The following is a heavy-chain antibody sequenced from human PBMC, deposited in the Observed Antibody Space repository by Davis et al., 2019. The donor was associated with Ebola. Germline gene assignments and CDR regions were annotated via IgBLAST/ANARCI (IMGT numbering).Heavy chain of an antibody. CDR2: ISSSSSYI. CDR3: ARAIGKYGDFDY. J-gene: IGHJ4*02. D-gene: IGHD1-26*01. CDR1: GFTFSSYS. V-gene: IGHV3-21*01. Sequence: GESLKISCAASGFTFSSYSMNWVRQAPGKGLEWVSYISSSSSYIYYADSVKGRFTISRDNAKNSLYLQMKSLRAEDTAVYYCARAIGKYGDFDYWGQGTLVTVSS.